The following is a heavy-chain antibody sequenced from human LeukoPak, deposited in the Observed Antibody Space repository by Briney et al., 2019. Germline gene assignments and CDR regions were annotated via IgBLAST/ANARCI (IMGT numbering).Heavy chain of an antibody. CDR1: GFSVSTNGVG. CDR2: TYWDDDK. J-gene: IGHJ4*02. CDR3: TRSVTMVRGVIIIPYYFDY. V-gene: IGHV2-5*02. Sequence: SGPTLVKPTQTLTLTCTFSGFSVSTNGVGVGWIRQPPGKALEWLALTYWDDDKRYTPSLKSRLTIAKDTSKNQVVLTMTNMDPVDTATYYCTRSVTMVRGVIIIPYYFDYWGQGTLVTVSS. D-gene: IGHD3-10*01.